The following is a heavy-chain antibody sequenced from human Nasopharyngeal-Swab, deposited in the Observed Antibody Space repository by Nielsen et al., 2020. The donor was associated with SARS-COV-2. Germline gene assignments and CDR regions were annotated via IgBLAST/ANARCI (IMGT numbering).Heavy chain of an antibody. Sequence: SETLSLTCTVSGCSISSYYWSWIRQPPGKGLEWIGYIYYSGSTNYNPSLKSRVTISVDTSKNQFSMKLSSVTAAETAVYYCARISGSGAFDYWGQGTLVTVSS. CDR3: ARISGSGAFDY. D-gene: IGHD1-26*01. CDR2: IYYSGST. J-gene: IGHJ4*02. CDR1: GCSISSYY. V-gene: IGHV4-59*01.